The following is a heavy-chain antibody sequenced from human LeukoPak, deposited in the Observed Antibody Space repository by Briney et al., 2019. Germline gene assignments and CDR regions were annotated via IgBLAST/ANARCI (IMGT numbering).Heavy chain of an antibody. J-gene: IGHJ4*02. D-gene: IGHD2-21*02. Sequence: GASVKVSCKASGYTFTTYGISWVRQAPGQGLEWMGWISAYNGNTNYAQKLQGRVTMTTDTSTSTAYMELRSLRSDDTAVYYCARVSCGGDCYPYYFDYWGQGTLVTVSS. V-gene: IGHV1-18*01. CDR1: GYTFTTYG. CDR2: ISAYNGNT. CDR3: ARVSCGGDCYPYYFDY.